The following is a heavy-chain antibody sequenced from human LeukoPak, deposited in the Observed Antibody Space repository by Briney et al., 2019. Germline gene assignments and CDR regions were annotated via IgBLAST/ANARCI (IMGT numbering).Heavy chain of an antibody. CDR2: ISSDGTYT. J-gene: IGHJ4*02. V-gene: IGHV3-30*18. D-gene: IGHD5-24*01. CDR3: AKSNYGSNAHFDL. CDR1: RFTLSNYG. Sequence: GGSLRLSCTASRFTLSNYGLHWIRQAPGKGLEWVALISSDGTYTYYGDSVKGRFTISRDNSKNTVYLQMNSLRPEDTAVYYCAKSNYGSNAHFDLWGQGALVTVPS.